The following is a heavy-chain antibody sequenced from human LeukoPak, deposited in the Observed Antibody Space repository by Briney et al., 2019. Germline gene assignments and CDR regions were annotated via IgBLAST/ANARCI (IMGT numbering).Heavy chain of an antibody. V-gene: IGHV1-46*01. CDR3: ARGANGRIRYFDWSFMDV. D-gene: IGHD3-9*01. CDR2: INPSGGST. CDR1: GYTFTSYY. Sequence: ASVKVSCKASGYTFTSYYMHWVRQAPGQGLEWMGIINPSGGSTSYAQKFQGRVTMTRDTSISTAYMELSRLRSDDTAVYYCARGANGRIRYFDWSFMDVWGKGTTVTISS. J-gene: IGHJ6*03.